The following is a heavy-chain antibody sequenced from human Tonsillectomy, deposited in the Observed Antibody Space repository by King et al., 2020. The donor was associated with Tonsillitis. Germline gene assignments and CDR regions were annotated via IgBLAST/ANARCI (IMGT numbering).Heavy chain of an antibody. CDR2: ISAYNGNT. V-gene: IGHV1-18*01. CDR3: ARTPLRRWAAASLPVDY. CDR1: GYTFTSYG. Sequence: VQLVESGAEVKKPGASVKVSCKASGYTFTSYGISWVRQDPGQGLEWMGWISAYNGNTNYAQKLQGRVTMTTDTSTSTAYMELRSLRSDDTAVYYCARTPLRRWAAASLPVDYWGQGTLVTVSS. J-gene: IGHJ4*02. D-gene: IGHD2-2*01.